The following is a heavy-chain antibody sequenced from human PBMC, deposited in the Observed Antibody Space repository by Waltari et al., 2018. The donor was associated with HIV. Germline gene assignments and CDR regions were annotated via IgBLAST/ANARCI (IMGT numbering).Heavy chain of an antibody. D-gene: IGHD6-19*01. V-gene: IGHV4-34*01. CDR2: INHSGSN. CDR3: ASAVPTNWFDP. Sequence: QVQLQQWGAGLLKPSETLSLTCAVYGGSFSGYYWSWIRQPPGKGREWIGEINHSGSNNDIPSLKSRVTISVDTSKNQFFLKLSSVTAADTAVYYCASAVPTNWFDPWGQGTLVTVSS. CDR1: GGSFSGYY. J-gene: IGHJ5*02.